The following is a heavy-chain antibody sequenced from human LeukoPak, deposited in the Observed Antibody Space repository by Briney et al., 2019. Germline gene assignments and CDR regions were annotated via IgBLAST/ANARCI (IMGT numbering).Heavy chain of an antibody. D-gene: IGHD1-26*01. Sequence: GGSLRLSCAASGFTVSSNYMSWVRQAPGKGLEWVAFIRYDGSNKYYADSVKGRFTISRDNSKNTLYLQMNSLRAEDTAVYYCAKVPYSGSYYGWFDPWGQGTLVTVSS. J-gene: IGHJ5*02. V-gene: IGHV3-30*02. CDR1: GFTVSSNY. CDR3: AKVPYSGSYYGWFDP. CDR2: IRYDGSNK.